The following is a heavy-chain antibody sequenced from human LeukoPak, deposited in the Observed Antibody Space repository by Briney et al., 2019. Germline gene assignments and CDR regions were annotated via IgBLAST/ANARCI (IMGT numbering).Heavy chain of an antibody. V-gene: IGHV3-23*01. J-gene: IGHJ6*02. CDR1: GFTFSSYA. Sequence: GGSLRLSCAASGFTFSSYAMSWVRQAPGKGLEWVSAISGSGGSTYYADSVKGRFTISRDNSKNTLYLQMNSLRAEDTAVYYCAKVVVVPGYYYYGMDVWGQGTTVTVSS. D-gene: IGHD2-2*01. CDR3: AKVVVVPGYYYYGMDV. CDR2: ISGSGGST.